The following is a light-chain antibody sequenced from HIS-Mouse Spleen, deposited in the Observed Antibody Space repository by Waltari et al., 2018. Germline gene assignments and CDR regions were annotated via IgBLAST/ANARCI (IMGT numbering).Light chain of an antibody. CDR1: QSVSSSY. CDR3: QQYGSSSALT. J-gene: IGKJ4*01. Sequence: EIVLTQSPGTLSLSPGERATLSCRASQSVSSSYLAWYQQKPGQAPRLLIYGASSRATGIPDRFSGSGSGTDFTLTISRLEPEDFAVYYCQQYGSSSALTFG. CDR2: GAS. V-gene: IGKV3-20*01.